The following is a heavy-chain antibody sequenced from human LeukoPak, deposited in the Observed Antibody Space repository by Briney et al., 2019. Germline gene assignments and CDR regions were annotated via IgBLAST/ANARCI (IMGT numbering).Heavy chain of an antibody. Sequence: SETLSLTCAVYGGSVSGYYWGWIRQPPGEGLELIANIYYSGSTYYNPSLKSRVTISVDTSKNQFSLRLSSVTAADTAVYYCARQTPYLYFDYWGQGTLVTVSS. CDR3: ARQTPYLYFDY. D-gene: IGHD2-15*01. CDR2: IYYSGST. CDR1: GGSVSGYY. J-gene: IGHJ4*02. V-gene: IGHV4-39*01.